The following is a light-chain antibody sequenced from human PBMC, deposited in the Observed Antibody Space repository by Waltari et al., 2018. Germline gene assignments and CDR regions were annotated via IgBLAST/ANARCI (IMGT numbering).Light chain of an antibody. J-gene: IGLJ3*02. CDR3: YSADSSGNPRL. Sequence: SYELTQPPSVSVSPGQAARISCSGDALPKKYVHWYQQKSGQAPVLVIHEYSKLPSGIPERFSASSSGTIAPWIITEAQVEDEADYYCYSADSSGNPRLFGGGIKLTVL. CDR1: ALPKKY. CDR2: EYS. V-gene: IGLV3-10*01.